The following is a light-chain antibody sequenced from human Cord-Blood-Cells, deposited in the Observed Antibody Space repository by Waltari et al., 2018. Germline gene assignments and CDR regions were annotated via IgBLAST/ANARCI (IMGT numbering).Light chain of an antibody. CDR2: YKSDSDK. V-gene: IGLV5-45*01. CDR3: MIWHSSAWV. Sequence: QAVLTQPASLSASPGASASLTGTLRRGINVGTYRIYWYQQKPGSPPQYLLRYKSDSDKQQGSGVPSRFSGSKDASANAGILLISGLQSEDEADYYCMIWHSSAWVFGGGTKLTVL. CDR1: RGINVGTYR. J-gene: IGLJ3*02.